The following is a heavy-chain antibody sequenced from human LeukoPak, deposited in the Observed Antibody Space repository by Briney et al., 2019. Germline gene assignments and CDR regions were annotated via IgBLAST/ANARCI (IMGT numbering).Heavy chain of an antibody. CDR3: TRDSTYYGSRSYYY. CDR2: IYSGGTT. Sequence: GGSLRLSCAASGFTFSSNYMSWVRQAPGKGLEWVSVIYSGGTTYYADSVRGRFTISRDNSKNTLYLQMNSLRAEDTAVYYCTRDSTYYGSRSYYYWGQGTLVTVSS. V-gene: IGHV3-53*01. CDR1: GFTFSSNY. J-gene: IGHJ4*02. D-gene: IGHD3-10*01.